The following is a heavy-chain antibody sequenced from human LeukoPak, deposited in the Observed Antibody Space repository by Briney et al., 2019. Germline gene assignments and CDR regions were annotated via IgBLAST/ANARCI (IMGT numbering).Heavy chain of an antibody. CDR1: GFTFSSYA. D-gene: IGHD3-22*01. CDR2: ISGSGGST. V-gene: IGHV3-23*01. Sequence: GGSLRLSCAASGFTFSSYAMSWVRQAPRTGLEWVSAISGSGGSTYYADSVKGRFTISRDNSKNTLYLQMNSLRAEDTAVYDCEKWTRYYYDRSGYLVYWGQGTLVTVSS. J-gene: IGHJ4*02. CDR3: EKWTRYYYDRSGYLVY.